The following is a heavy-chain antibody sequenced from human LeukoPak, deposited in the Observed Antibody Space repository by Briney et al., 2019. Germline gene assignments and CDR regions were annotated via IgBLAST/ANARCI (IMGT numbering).Heavy chain of an antibody. J-gene: IGHJ4*02. V-gene: IGHV3-21*01. D-gene: IGHD1-26*01. CDR2: ISSSSSYI. CDR1: GFTFSSYS. Sequence: GSLRLSCAASGFTFSSYSMNWVRQAPGKGLEWVSSISSSSSYIYYADSVKGRFTISRDNAKNSLYLQMNSLRAEDTAAYYCARDGSGSNYFFDYWGQGTLVTVSS. CDR3: ARDGSGSNYFFDY.